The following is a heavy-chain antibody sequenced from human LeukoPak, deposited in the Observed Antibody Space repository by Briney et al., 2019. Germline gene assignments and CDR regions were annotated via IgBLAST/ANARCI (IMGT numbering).Heavy chain of an antibody. CDR2: IGSSGSTI. V-gene: IGHV3-48*03. CDR1: GFTFSSYE. Sequence: GGSLRLSCAASGFTFSSYEMNWVRQAPGKGLEWVSYIGSSGSTIHYADSVKSRFIISRDNAKNSLYLQMNSLRAEDTAVYYCARDSLYSNSYGHWFDPWGQGTLVTVSS. CDR3: ARDSLYSNSYGHWFDP. D-gene: IGHD6-6*01. J-gene: IGHJ5*02.